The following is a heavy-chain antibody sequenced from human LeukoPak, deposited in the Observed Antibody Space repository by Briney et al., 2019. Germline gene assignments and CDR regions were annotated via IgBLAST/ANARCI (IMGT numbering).Heavy chain of an antibody. Sequence: GGSLRLSCAASGFTFSSYEVNWVRQAPGKGLEWVSYISSSGTTIYYADSVKGRFTISRDNAKNSLYLQMNSLRAEDTAVYYCARISSWYKGGSDYWGQGTLVTVSS. CDR1: GFTFSSYE. V-gene: IGHV3-48*03. CDR3: ARISSWYKGGSDY. J-gene: IGHJ4*02. CDR2: ISSSGTTI. D-gene: IGHD6-13*01.